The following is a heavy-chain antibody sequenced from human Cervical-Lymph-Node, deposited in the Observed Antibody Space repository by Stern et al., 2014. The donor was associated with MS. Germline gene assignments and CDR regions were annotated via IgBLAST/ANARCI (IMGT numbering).Heavy chain of an antibody. CDR2: IAAYNGDT. J-gene: IGHJ5*02. Sequence: QVQLVQSGAEVKKLGASVKVSCKASGYTFTSYGIAWVRQAPGQGLEWMGWIAAYNGDTNSAQKFQGRVTMTIEEATATGYMELRSLTSDDTAVYYCARVANRPPSPYWFVPWGQGTLVIVSS. D-gene: IGHD2/OR15-2a*01. CDR3: ARVANRPPSPYWFVP. CDR1: GYTFTSYG. V-gene: IGHV1-18*01.